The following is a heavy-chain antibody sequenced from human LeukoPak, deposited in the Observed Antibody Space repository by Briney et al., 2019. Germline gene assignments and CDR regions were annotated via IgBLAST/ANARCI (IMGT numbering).Heavy chain of an antibody. V-gene: IGHV3-74*01. CDR1: GFTFSSHW. J-gene: IGHJ4*02. CDR3: ARERMYSGSGSTYPYYDY. CDR2: IKSDGSST. D-gene: IGHD3-10*01. Sequence: GGSLRLSCAASGFTFSSHWMHWVRQAPGKGLVWVSRIKSDGSSTNYADSVKGRFTISRDNAKNTLYLQMNSLRAEDTAEYFCARERMYSGSGSTYPYYDYWGQGTLVTVSS.